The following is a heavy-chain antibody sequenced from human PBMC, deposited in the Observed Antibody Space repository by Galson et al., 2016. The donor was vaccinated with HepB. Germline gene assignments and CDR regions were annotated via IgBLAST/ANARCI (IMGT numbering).Heavy chain of an antibody. J-gene: IGHJ4*02. Sequence: SETLSLTCTVSGGSISSSDYCWGWIRQTPGKGLEWIVSMYYTGSRYYNPSLKSRVTISVDTSKSHFSMKLSSVTAADMALYYCARGRLGIIPAGADFSMALDYWGQGTLVAVSS. D-gene: IGHD6-13*01. CDR2: MYYTGSR. V-gene: IGHV4-39*02. CDR1: GGSISSSDYC. CDR3: ARGRLGIIPAGADFSMALDY.